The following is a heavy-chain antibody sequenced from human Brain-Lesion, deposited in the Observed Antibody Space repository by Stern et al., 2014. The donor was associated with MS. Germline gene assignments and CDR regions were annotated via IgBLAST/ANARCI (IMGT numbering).Heavy chain of an antibody. CDR3: ARGVDP. Sequence: EVQLLESGGGLVQPGGSLRLSCAASGFRFSNYWMSWVRQAPGKGPEWVANIKSEGREKLYVASVKGRFTISRDNAKNSLYLQMNSLRAEDTAVYYCARGVDPWGQGTLVTVSS. CDR2: IKSEGREK. CDR1: GFRFSNYW. V-gene: IGHV3-7*01. J-gene: IGHJ5*02.